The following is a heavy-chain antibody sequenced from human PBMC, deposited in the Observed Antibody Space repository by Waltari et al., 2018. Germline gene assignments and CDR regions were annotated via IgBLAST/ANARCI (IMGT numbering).Heavy chain of an antibody. CDR2: SHPDIGDT. CDR3: ARDHYYDSPGLDY. D-gene: IGHD3-22*01. Sequence: QVQLVQSGAEMKKPGASVIVSCKTSGYTFTGPYRHWVRQVPGQGLEWMGWSHPDIGDTRYERIFQGRVIMTSDTSISTVYMDLSGLKSDDTAVYYCARDHYYDSPGLDYWGQGTLVTVSS. V-gene: IGHV1-2*02. CDR1: GYTFTGPY. J-gene: IGHJ4*02.